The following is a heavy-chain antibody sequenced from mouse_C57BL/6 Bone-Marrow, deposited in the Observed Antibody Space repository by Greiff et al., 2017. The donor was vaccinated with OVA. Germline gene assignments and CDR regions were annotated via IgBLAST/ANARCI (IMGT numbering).Heavy chain of an antibody. J-gene: IGHJ4*01. V-gene: IGHV2-9-1*01. CDR2: IWTGGGT. CDR1: GFSLTSYA. CDR3: ARKDYGSSYYAMDY. D-gene: IGHD1-1*01. Sequence: QVQLKESGPGLVAPSQRLSITCTVSGFSLTSYALSWVRQPPGKGLEWLGVIWTGGGTNYNSALKSRLSISKDNSKSQVFLKMSSLQTDDTARYYCARKDYGSSYYAMDYWGQGTSVTVSS.